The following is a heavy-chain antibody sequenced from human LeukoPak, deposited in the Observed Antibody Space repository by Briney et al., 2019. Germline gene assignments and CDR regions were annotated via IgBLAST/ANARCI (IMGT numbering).Heavy chain of an antibody. J-gene: IGHJ4*02. D-gene: IGHD1-26*01. Sequence: GGSLRLSCAASGFTFSSYSMNWVRQAPGKGLERVSHITASGTAMFYADSVKGRFTISRDNAKNSLYLQMNSLRDEDTAVYYCASSGSYRFDYWGQGTLVTVSS. CDR2: ITASGTAM. CDR1: GFTFSSYS. V-gene: IGHV3-48*02. CDR3: ASSGSYRFDY.